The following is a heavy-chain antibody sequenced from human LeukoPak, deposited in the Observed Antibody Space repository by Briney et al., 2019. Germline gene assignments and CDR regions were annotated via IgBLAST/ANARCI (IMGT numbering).Heavy chain of an antibody. CDR2: IYYSGST. CDR3: ARGYSSTSGRPDY. CDR1: GGSISSYY. D-gene: IGHD6-19*01. V-gene: IGHV4-59*08. J-gene: IGHJ4*02. Sequence: SETLSLTCTVSGGSISSYYGSWIRQPPGKELEWIGYIYYSGSTNYNPSLKSRVTISLETSKKQFSLKLISVTAADTAVYYCARGYSSTSGRPDYWGQGTLVTVSS.